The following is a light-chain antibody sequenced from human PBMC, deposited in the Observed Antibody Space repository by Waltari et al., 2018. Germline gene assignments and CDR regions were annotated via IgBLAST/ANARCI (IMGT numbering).Light chain of an antibody. CDR1: QSLLHRSGNTY. V-gene: IGKV2-28*01. CDR3: MQALQNPLT. Sequence: ENVLTQSPLSLPVTPGEPASISCRSSQSLLHRSGNTYLDLYLKKPGQSPQLLIYLVSKRASGGPDRFSGSGSGTDFTLNISRVEAEDVGVYYCMQALQNPLTFGGGTKVDIK. CDR2: LVS. J-gene: IGKJ4*01.